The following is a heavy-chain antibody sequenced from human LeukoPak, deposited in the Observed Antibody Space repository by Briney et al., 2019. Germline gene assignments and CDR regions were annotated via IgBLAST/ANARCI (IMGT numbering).Heavy chain of an antibody. CDR1: GFSFSSYE. Sequence: GGSLRLSCAASGFSFSSYEMSWVRQAPGKGLEWVAVISFDGGNKYYADSVKGRFTISRDNSKNTLYLQMNSLRAEDTAVYYCAKEEGVYSSGIDYWGQGTLVTVSS. CDR3: AKEEGVYSSGIDY. CDR2: ISFDGGNK. J-gene: IGHJ4*02. V-gene: IGHV3-30*18. D-gene: IGHD5-18*01.